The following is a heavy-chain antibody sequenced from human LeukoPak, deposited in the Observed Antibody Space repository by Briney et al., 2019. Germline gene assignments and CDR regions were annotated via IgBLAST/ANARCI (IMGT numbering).Heavy chain of an antibody. CDR2: ISGSGGSI. CDR1: GFTFSSYA. V-gene: IGHV3-23*01. J-gene: IGHJ5*02. CDR3: AKKHRYCSSTSCPRDNWFDP. D-gene: IGHD2-2*01. Sequence: AGGSLRLSCAASGFTFSSYAMSWVRQAPGKGLEWVSAISGSGGSIYYADSVKGRFTISRDNSKNTLYLQMNSLRAEDTAVYYCAKKHRYCSSTSCPRDNWFDPWGQGTLVTVSS.